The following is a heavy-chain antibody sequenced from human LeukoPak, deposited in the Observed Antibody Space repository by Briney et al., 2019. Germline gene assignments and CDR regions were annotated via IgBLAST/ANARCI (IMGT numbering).Heavy chain of an antibody. Sequence: ASVKVSCKASGYTFPSYGISWVRQAPGQGLEWMGWISAYNGNTHYAQEVQGRVTMTTDTSTSTAYMDLRSLKSDDTAVYYCARDLYPRRMHYYGSGSYFAYWGQGTLVTVSS. V-gene: IGHV1-18*01. CDR3: ARDLYPRRMHYYGSGSYFAY. CDR2: ISAYNGNT. D-gene: IGHD3-10*01. J-gene: IGHJ4*02. CDR1: GYTFPSYG.